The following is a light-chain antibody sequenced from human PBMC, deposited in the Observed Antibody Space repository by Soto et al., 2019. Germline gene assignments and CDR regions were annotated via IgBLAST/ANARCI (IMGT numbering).Light chain of an antibody. J-gene: IGKJ2*01. Sequence: DVQVTQSASSLSASVGDRVTITCRASQNIYIYLNLYQQKPGRPPTLLIYTTSRLQSGVPTRFSGSGSGTDFNLTISNLQPEDFATYSCHQSYIAPPAFGQGTNVDIK. CDR3: HQSYIAPPA. CDR2: TTS. CDR1: QNIYIY. V-gene: IGKV1-39*01.